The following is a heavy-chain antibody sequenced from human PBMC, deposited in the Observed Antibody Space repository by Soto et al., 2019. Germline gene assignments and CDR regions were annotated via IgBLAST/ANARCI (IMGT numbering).Heavy chain of an antibody. D-gene: IGHD5-12*01. CDR1: GFTFSTCG. CDR3: AKEDGDGYHYPDY. J-gene: IGHJ4*02. V-gene: IGHV3-30*18. Sequence: GGSLRLSCAASGFTFSTCGMHWVRQAPGKGLEWVALISYDGSNKYYADSVKGRFTISRDNSKNTLYLQMDSLRAEDTAVYYCAKEDGDGYHYPDYWGPGTLVTVSS. CDR2: ISYDGSNK.